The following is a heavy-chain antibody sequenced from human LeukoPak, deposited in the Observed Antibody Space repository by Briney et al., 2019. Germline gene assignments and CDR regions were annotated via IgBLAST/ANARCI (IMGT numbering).Heavy chain of an antibody. V-gene: IGHV4-59*01. J-gene: IGHJ4*02. Sequence: SETLSLTCTVSGGSISGYFWNWIRQPPGKGLEWIGNIYYSGHANYKPSLKSRVTISLDTSKNQFSLNLTSVTAADTAVYYCARDQAMVDLVIAARGTGNDYWGQGTLVTVSS. CDR2: IYYSGHA. CDR3: ARDQAMVDLVIAARGTGNDY. D-gene: IGHD2-21*01. CDR1: GGSISGYF.